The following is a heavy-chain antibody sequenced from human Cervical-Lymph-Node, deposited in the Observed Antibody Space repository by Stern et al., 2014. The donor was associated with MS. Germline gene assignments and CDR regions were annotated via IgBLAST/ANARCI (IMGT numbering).Heavy chain of an antibody. CDR3: ARSESWRPADY. CDR2: IYHSGST. Sequence: QLQLQESGPGLVKPSETLSLTCTVSGDSLNGYYWSWLRQPPGKGLEWIGNIYHSGSTSYNRSLRSRVTISVDTSRNHFSLRLRSVTAADTAVYYCARSESWRPADYWGQGTLVTVSS. D-gene: IGHD6-13*01. J-gene: IGHJ4*02. V-gene: IGHV4-59*12. CDR1: GDSLNGYY.